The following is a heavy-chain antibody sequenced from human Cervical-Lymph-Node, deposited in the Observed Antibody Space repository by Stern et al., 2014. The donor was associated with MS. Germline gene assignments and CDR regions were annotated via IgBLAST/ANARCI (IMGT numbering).Heavy chain of an antibody. CDR2: LSNNSTHT. V-gene: IGHV3-21*01. J-gene: IGHJ4*02. CDR3: ARARVGDYARSPHLDS. CDR1: GFTFSHYS. Sequence: EVQLVESGGGLVKPGASLRLSCAASGFTFSHYSINWVRQAPGHGPEWISSLSNNSTHTYYADSVEGRFTISRDSAKDSVSLHMVSLRAEDTAVYYCARARVGDYARSPHLDSWGQGTLVTVSS. D-gene: IGHD4-17*01.